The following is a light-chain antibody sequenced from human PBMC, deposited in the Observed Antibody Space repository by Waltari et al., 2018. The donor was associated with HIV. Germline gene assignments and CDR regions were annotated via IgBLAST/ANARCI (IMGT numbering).Light chain of an antibody. CDR3: QQYDNWPLT. CDR2: GAS. CDR1: QSVGSN. V-gene: IGKV3-15*01. Sequence: ELLMTQSPATLSVSPGERATLSCRASQSVGSNLAWYQQKPGQAPRLLISGASSRSTAIPARFSGSGSGTEFTLTISSLQSEDFAVYYCQQYDNWPLTFGQGTKVEIK. J-gene: IGKJ1*01.